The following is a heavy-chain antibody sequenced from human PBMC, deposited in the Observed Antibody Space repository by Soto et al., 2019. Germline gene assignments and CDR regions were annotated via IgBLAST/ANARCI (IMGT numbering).Heavy chain of an antibody. CDR2: IVVNSGNT. D-gene: IGHD6-19*01. Sequence: QMHLVQSGPAVKKPGTSVKVSCKASGFTFSHSAVQWVRQARGQRREWIGWIVVNSGNTNFAQKFQERVTITRDMSKNTVYMELSSLRSEDTALYYCAANTRYTSGWYGASTSYYYGMDVWGQGTTVTVPS. CDR1: GFTFSHSA. V-gene: IGHV1-58*01. J-gene: IGHJ6*02. CDR3: AANTRYTSGWYGASTSYYYGMDV.